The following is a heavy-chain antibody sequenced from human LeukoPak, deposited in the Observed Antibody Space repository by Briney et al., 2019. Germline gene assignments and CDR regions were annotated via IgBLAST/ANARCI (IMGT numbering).Heavy chain of an antibody. V-gene: IGHV3-30*18. CDR2: ISYDGSNK. D-gene: IGHD3-16*01. Sequence: GGSLRLSCAASGFTFSSYGMHWVRRAPGKGLEWVAVISYDGSNKYYADSVKGRFTISRDNSKNTLYLQMNSLRAEDTAVYYCAKDGGAGLDYWGQGTLVTVSS. CDR3: AKDGGAGLDY. J-gene: IGHJ4*02. CDR1: GFTFSSYG.